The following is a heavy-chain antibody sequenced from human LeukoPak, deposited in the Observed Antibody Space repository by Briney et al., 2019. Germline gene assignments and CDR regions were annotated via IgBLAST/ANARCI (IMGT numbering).Heavy chain of an antibody. CDR1: GFTFSSYA. CDR2: ISGSGGST. V-gene: IGHV3-23*01. J-gene: IGHJ4*02. Sequence: GGSLRLSCAASGFTFSSYAMSWVGQAPGKGLEWVSSISGSGGSTYYADSVKGRFTISRDNSKNTLYLQMNSLRAEDTAVYYCAKLTNTQLGYCSSTSCYTLDYWGQGTLVTVSS. D-gene: IGHD2-2*02. CDR3: AKLTNTQLGYCSSTSCYTLDY.